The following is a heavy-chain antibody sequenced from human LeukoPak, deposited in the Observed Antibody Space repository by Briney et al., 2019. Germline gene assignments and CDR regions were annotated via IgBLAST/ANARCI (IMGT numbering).Heavy chain of an antibody. D-gene: IGHD2-15*01. CDR1: GFTFSSYS. CDR3: ASPSIVSSPLDY. J-gene: IGHJ4*02. CDR2: ISSSSSYI. V-gene: IGHV3-21*01. Sequence: PGGSLRLSCAASGFTFSSYSMNWVRQAPGKGLEWASSISSSSSYIYYADSVKGRFTISRDNAKNSLYLQMNSLRAEDTAVYYCASPSIVSSPLDYWGQGTLVTVSS.